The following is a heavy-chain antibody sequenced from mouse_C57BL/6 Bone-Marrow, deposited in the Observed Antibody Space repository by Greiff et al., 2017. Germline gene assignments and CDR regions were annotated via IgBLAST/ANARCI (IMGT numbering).Heavy chain of an antibody. CDR3: TTQGVLLRSYYFDY. Sequence: EVQLQQSGAELVRPGASVKLSCTASGFNIKDDYMHWVKQRPEQGLEWIGWFDPENGDTEYASNFQGKATITADTSSNTAYLQLSSLTSEDTAVYYCTTQGVLLRSYYFDYWGQGTTLTVSS. J-gene: IGHJ2*01. CDR1: GFNIKDDY. V-gene: IGHV14-4*01. D-gene: IGHD1-1*01. CDR2: FDPENGDT.